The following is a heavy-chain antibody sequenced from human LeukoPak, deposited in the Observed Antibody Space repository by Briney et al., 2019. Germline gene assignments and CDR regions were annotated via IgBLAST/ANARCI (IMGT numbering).Heavy chain of an antibody. J-gene: IGHJ4*02. CDR1: GGSISSSRYY. Sequence: SETLSLTCTVSGGSISSSRYYWGWIRQPPGKGLEWIGSIYYSGSTYYNPSLKSRVTISVDTSKNQFSLKLSSVTAADTAVYYCARHENYYDSPFDYWGQGTLVTVSS. CDR2: IYYSGST. D-gene: IGHD3-22*01. V-gene: IGHV4-39*01. CDR3: ARHENYYDSPFDY.